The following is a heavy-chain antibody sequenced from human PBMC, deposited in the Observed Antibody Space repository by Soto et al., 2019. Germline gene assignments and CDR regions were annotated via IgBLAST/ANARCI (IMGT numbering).Heavy chain of an antibody. Sequence: ASLNVSCKASGYTFTGYYMHWVRQAPGQWRGWMGWINPNSGGTNYAQKFQGRVTMTRDTSISTAYMELSRLRSDDTAVYCCARDPAEVYYDSSGYYFDYWGQGTLVTVSS. CDR3: ARDPAEVYYDSSGYYFDY. CDR1: GYTFTGYY. D-gene: IGHD3-22*01. J-gene: IGHJ4*02. V-gene: IGHV1-2*02. CDR2: INPNSGGT.